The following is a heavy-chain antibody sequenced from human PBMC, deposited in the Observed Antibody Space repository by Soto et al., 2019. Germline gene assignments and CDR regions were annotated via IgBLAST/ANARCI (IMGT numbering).Heavy chain of an antibody. CDR3: ARHWNYYYYYYMDV. V-gene: IGHV4-39*01. CDR1: GGSISSSSYY. D-gene: IGHD1-1*01. CDR2: IYYSGST. Sequence: SETLSLTCTVSGGSISSSSYYWGWIRQPPGKGLEWIGSIYYSGSTYYNPSLKSRVTISVDTSKNQFSLKLSSVTAADTAVYYCARHWNYYYYYYMDVWGKGTTVTVSS. J-gene: IGHJ6*03.